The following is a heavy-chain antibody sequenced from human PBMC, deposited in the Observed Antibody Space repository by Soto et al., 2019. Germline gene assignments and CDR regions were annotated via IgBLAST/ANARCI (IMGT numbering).Heavy chain of an antibody. CDR3: ARGEENDYVTGDHYLNCFNP. D-gene: IGHD3-10*02. Sequence: PSETLSLTCTVSGGSITDYYWGWIRQPPGKGLEWIGHVSSIGSTKYTPSLQSRVTISVGTTKNQFSLKLISGTAADTALYYCARGEENDYVTGDHYLNCFNPGGQEIMVAFSS. CDR2: VSSIGST. CDR1: GGSITDYY. V-gene: IGHV4-59*01. J-gene: IGHJ5*02.